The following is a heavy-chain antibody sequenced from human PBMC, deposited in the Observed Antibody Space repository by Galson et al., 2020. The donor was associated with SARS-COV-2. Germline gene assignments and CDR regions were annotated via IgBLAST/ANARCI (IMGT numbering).Heavy chain of an antibody. CDR1: GLTFSSYW. J-gene: IGHJ4*02. CDR2: IKQDGSEK. V-gene: IGHV3-7*01. Sequence: QLGESLKISCAASGLTFSSYWMSWVRQAPGKGLEWVANIKQDGSEKHYVDSVKGRFTISRDNAKNLLYLQMNSLRADDTAVYYCATSRTFDYWGQGTLITVSS. CDR3: ATSRTFDY.